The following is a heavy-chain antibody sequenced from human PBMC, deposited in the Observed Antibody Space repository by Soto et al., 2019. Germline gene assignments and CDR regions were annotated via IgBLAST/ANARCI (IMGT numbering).Heavy chain of an antibody. CDR1: GGSISSGGYY. V-gene: IGHV4-31*02. CDR2: IYYSGST. J-gene: IGHJ6*02. D-gene: IGHD3-3*01. Sequence: SETLSLTCTVSGGSISSGGYYWSWIRQHPGKGLEWIGYIYYSGSTYYNPSLKSRVTISVDTSKNQFSLKLSSVTAADTAVYYCARGNQRYDFWSGYPYYYYYGMDVWGQGTTVTV. CDR3: ARGNQRYDFWSGYPYYYYYGMDV.